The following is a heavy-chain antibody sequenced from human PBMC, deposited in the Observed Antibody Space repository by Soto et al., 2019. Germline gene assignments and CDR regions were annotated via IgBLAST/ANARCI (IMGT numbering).Heavy chain of an antibody. V-gene: IGHV4-59*01. J-gene: IGHJ5*02. D-gene: IGHD3-16*01. CDR2: IYYSGST. CDR3: VRALWGRGNWFDP. Sequence: AETLSLTCTVSGGSISSYYWSWIRQPPGKGLEWIGYIYYSGSTNYNPSLKSRVTISVDTSKNQFSLKLSSVTAADTAVYYCVRALWGRGNWFDPWGQGTLVTVS. CDR1: GGSISSYY.